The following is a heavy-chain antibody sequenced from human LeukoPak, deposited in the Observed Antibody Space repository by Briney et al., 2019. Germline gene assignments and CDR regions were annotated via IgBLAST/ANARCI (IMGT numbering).Heavy chain of an antibody. Sequence: PSETLSLSCTVSGVAISNYYWNWIRQPPGKGLEWIGYISTSGSTKYNPSLKSRVTISVGTSKNQFSLKLSSVTAADTAVYYCARGGDYFDYGGQGALVTVSS. CDR1: GVAISNYY. CDR2: ISTSGST. CDR3: ARGGDYFDY. V-gene: IGHV4-4*09. J-gene: IGHJ4*02.